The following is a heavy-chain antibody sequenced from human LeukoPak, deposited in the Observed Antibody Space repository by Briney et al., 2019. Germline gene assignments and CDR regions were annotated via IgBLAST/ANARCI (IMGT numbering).Heavy chain of an antibody. D-gene: IGHD3-16*01. V-gene: IGHV3-73*01. CDR2: IRGSSNNYAT. CDR1: GLTFSDSV. Sequence: GGSLGLSCASSGLTFSDSVILGVRQASGKGRVEVGRIRGSSNNYATADAAAVKGRFTISRDDSKNTEYLQMNSLKTEDTAVYYCTRRVLCTSNDYRGQGTLVSVSS. J-gene: IGHJ4*02. CDR3: TRRVLCTSNDY.